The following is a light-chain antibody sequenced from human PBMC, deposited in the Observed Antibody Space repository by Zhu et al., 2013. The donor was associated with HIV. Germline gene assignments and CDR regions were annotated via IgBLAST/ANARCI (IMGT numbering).Light chain of an antibody. CDR3: QVWDSGTYQVV. Sequence: SYELTQAPSVSLAPGKTATITCEGASVGGKSVHWYQQKPGQAPVLVIYGDDDRPSGIPERFSGSNSGNTATLTISRVEAGDEADYYCQVWDSGTYQVVFGGGTKVTVL. CDR2: GDD. CDR1: SVGGKS. J-gene: IGLJ3*02. V-gene: IGLV3-21*04.